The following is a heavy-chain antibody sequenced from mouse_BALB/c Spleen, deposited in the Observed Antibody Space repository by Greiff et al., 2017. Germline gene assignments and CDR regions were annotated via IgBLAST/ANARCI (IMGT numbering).Heavy chain of an antibody. V-gene: IGHV5-6-3*01. D-gene: IGHD4-1*01. CDR2: INSNGGST. CDR1: GFTFSSYG. CDR3: ARENWDGTTDY. J-gene: IGHJ4*01. Sequence: EVKVVESGGGLVQPGGSLKLSCAASGFTFSSYGMSWVRQTPDKRLELVATINSNGGSTYYPDSVKGRFTISRDNAKNTLYLQMSSLKSEDTAMYYCARENWDGTTDYWGQGTSVTVSS.